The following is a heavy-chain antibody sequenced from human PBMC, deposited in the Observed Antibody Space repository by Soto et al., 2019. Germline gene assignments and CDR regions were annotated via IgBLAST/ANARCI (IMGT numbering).Heavy chain of an antibody. CDR2: IIPIFGTA. CDR1: GCTFSSYA. CDR3: ARDMEQQIAYQYYGMDV. Sequence: ASVKVSCKASGCTFSSYAISWVRQAPGQGLEWMGGIIPIFGTANYAQKFQGRVTITADESTSTAYMELSSLRSEDTAVYYCARDMEQQIAYQYYGMDVWGPGSIVTVS. J-gene: IGHJ6*02. D-gene: IGHD6-13*01. V-gene: IGHV1-69*13.